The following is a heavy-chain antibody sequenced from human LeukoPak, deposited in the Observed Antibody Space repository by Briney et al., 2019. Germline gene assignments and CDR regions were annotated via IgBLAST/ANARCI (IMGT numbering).Heavy chain of an antibody. D-gene: IGHD3-10*01. J-gene: IGHJ6*04. CDR2: ISSSGSTI. CDR3: ARGNYGSGSYYNVWGILGMDV. Sequence: GGSLRLSCAASGFTFSSYEMNWVRQAPGKGLEWVSYISSSGSTIYYTDSVKGRFTISRDNAKNSLYLQMNSLRAEDTAVYYCARGNYGSGSYYNVWGILGMDVWGKGTTVTVSS. CDR1: GFTFSSYE. V-gene: IGHV3-48*03.